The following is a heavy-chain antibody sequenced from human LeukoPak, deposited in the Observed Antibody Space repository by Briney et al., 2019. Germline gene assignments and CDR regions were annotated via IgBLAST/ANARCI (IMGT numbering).Heavy chain of an antibody. J-gene: IGHJ6*02. D-gene: IGHD2-15*01. CDR1: GGTFSSYA. CDR3: AREKDIVVVVAANCGMDV. CDR2: IIPILGIA. Sequence: GASVKVSCKASGGTFSSYAISWVRQAPGQGLEWMGRIIPILGIANYAQKFQGRVTITADKSTSTAYMELSSLRSEDTAVYYCAREKDIVVVVAANCGMDVWGQGTTVTVSS. V-gene: IGHV1-69*04.